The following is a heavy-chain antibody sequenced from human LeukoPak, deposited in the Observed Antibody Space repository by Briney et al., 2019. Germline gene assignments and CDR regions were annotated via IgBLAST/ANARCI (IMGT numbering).Heavy chain of an antibody. J-gene: IGHJ3*02. Sequence: SETLSLTCSVSGGSISSSNYYWSWIRQPAGKGLEWIGRIYTSESTNYNPSLKSRVTISVDTSKNQFSLKLSSVTAADTAVYYCARASTHRYNWKSGQLNDAFDIWGQGTMVTVSS. CDR1: GGSISSSNYY. CDR2: IYTSEST. V-gene: IGHV4-61*02. CDR3: ARASTHRYNWKSGQLNDAFDI. D-gene: IGHD1-20*01.